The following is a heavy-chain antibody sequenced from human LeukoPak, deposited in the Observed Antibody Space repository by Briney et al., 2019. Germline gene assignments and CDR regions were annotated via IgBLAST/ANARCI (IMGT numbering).Heavy chain of an antibody. J-gene: IGHJ4*02. CDR3: ARGPIGDYYDSSGYYYYYFDY. CDR1: GFTFSSYS. V-gene: IGHV3-21*01. D-gene: IGHD3-22*01. CDR2: ISSSSSYI. Sequence: GGSLRLSCAASGFTFSSYSMNWVRQAPGKGLEWVSSISSSSSYIYYADSVKGRFTISRDNAKNSLYLQMNSLRAEDTAVYYCARGPIGDYYDSSGYYYYYFDYWGQGTLVTVSS.